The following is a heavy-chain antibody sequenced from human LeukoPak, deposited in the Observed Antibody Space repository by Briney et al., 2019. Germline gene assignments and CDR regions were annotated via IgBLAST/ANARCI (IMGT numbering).Heavy chain of an antibody. CDR3: ARGPGEAGLSFNY. CDR2: IYSGGST. CDR1: GFTFSSYA. V-gene: IGHV3-66*01. D-gene: IGHD3-16*01. J-gene: IGHJ4*02. Sequence: GRSLRLSCAASGFTFSSYAMHWVRQAPGKGLEWVSVIYSGGSTYYADSVKGRFTISRDNSKNTLYLQMNSLRAEDTAVYYCARGPGEAGLSFNYWGQGTLVTVSS.